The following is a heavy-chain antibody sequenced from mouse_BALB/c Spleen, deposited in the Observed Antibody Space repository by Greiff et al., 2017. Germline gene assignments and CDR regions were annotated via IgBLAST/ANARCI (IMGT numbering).Heavy chain of an antibody. CDR1: GYAFSSLW. J-gene: IGHJ2*01. V-gene: IGHV1S81*02. D-gene: IGHD1-1*01. CDR2: INPSNGRT. CDR3: SRWDGSLDY. Sequence: VQLQQSGPELVKPGALAKISRKAFGYAFSSLWINWVKQRPGQGPEWIGEINPSNGRTNYNEKFKSKATLTVDKSTSTAYMQLSSLTSEDSAVYYCSRWDGSLDYWGQGTTLTVSS.